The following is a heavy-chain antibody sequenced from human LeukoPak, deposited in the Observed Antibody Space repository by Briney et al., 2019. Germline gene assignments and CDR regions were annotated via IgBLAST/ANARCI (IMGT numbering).Heavy chain of an antibody. Sequence: GGSLRLSCAASGFTFDDYGMSWVRQPPGKGLEWVSGINWNGGSAGYADSVKGRFTISRDNAKNSLYLQMNSLRAEDTASYYCARDHSGNYAWDYWGQGTLVTVSS. CDR3: ARDHSGNYAWDY. J-gene: IGHJ4*02. V-gene: IGHV3-20*04. D-gene: IGHD3-10*01. CDR1: GFTFDDYG. CDR2: INWNGGSA.